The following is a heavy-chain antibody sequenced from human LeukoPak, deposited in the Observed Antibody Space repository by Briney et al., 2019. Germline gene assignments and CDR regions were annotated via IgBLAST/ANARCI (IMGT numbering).Heavy chain of an antibody. D-gene: IGHD5-12*01. CDR1: GGSFSGYY. J-gene: IGHJ3*02. V-gene: IGHV4-34*01. CDR2: INHSGST. CDR3: ARVAVAHDAFDI. Sequence: SETLSLTCAVYGGSFSGYYWSWVRQPPGKGLEWIGEINHSGSTNYNPSLKSRVTISVDTSKNQFSLKLSSVTAADTAVYYCARVAVAHDAFDIWGQGTMVTVSS.